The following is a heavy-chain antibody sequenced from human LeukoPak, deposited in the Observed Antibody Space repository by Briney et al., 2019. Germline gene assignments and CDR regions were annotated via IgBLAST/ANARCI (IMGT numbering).Heavy chain of an antibody. J-gene: IGHJ6*03. CDR2: FDPEDGET. V-gene: IGHV1-24*01. Sequence: VASVKVSCKVSGYTLTELSMHWVRQAPGKGLEWMGGFDPEDGETIYAQKFQGRATMTEDTSTDTAYMELSSLRSEDTAVYYCATDRGKYYYMDVWGKGTTVTVSS. CDR1: GYTLTELS. CDR3: ATDRGKYYYMDV.